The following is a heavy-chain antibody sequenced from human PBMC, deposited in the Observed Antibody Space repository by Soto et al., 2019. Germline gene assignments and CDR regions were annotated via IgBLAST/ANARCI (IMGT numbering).Heavy chain of an antibody. Sequence: SETLSLTCTVSGGSVSSGSYYWSWIRQPPGKGLEWIGCIYYSGSTNYNPSLKSRVTISVDTSKNQFSLKLSSVTAADTAVYYCASRNLAATEYYFDYWGQGTLVTVSS. CDR3: ASRNLAATEYYFDY. D-gene: IGHD2-15*01. CDR1: GGSVSSGSYY. V-gene: IGHV4-61*01. J-gene: IGHJ4*02. CDR2: IYYSGST.